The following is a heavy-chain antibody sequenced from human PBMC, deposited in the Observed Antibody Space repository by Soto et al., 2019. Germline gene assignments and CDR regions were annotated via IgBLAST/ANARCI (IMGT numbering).Heavy chain of an antibody. CDR1: GGSISPYY. D-gene: IGHD3-22*01. CDR3: ERDIGGYYDSSSYAN. J-gene: IGHJ4*02. V-gene: IGHV4-59*01. Sequence: QVQLQESGPRLVKPSETLSLTCTVSGGSISPYYWSCIRQPPGRGLEWIGYIYYSGSTNYNPSLKSRVTISVDTSKNQFSLKLSSVTAADTAVYYCERDIGGYYDSSSYANWGQGTLVTVSS. CDR2: IYYSGST.